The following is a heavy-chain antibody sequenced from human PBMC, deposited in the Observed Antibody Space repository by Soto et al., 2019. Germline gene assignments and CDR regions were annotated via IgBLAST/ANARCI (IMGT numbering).Heavy chain of an antibody. Sequence: QVQLVESGGGVVQPGRSLRLSCAASGFTFSSYAMHWVRQAPGKGLEWVAVIWYDGSNKDYADSVKGRFTISRDNSKNTLYLKMNSLRDEDTAVYYCARDDGCANYEVPGNGCYYDGIDVWGQGTTVTVSS. J-gene: IGHJ6*02. CDR1: GFTFSSYA. CDR3: ARDDGCANYEVPGNGCYYDGIDV. V-gene: IGHV3-33*01. CDR2: IWYDGSNK. D-gene: IGHD3-3*01.